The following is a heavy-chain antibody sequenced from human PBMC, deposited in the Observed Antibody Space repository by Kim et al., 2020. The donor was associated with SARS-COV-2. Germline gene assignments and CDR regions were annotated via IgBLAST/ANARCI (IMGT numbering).Heavy chain of an antibody. CDR1: GFTFSSYA. Sequence: GGSLRLSCAASGFTFSSYAMHWVRQAPGKGLEWVAVISYDGSNKYYADSVKGRFTISRDNSKNTLYLQMNSLRAEDTAVYYCARDDRRGRWGGYYYYGMDVWGQGTTVTVSS. CDR2: ISYDGSNK. D-gene: IGHD3-16*01. J-gene: IGHJ6*02. V-gene: IGHV3-30*04. CDR3: ARDDRRGRWGGYYYYGMDV.